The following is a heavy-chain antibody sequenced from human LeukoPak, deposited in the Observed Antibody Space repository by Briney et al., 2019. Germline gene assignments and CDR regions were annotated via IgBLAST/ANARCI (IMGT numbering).Heavy chain of an antibody. CDR3: ARPQGYCSSTSCYHWFDP. D-gene: IGHD2-2*01. CDR1: GGSISSYY. J-gene: IGHJ5*02. CDR2: IYYSGST. Sequence: SGTLSLTCTVSGGSISSYYWSWIRQPPGKGLEWIGDIYYSGSTNYNPSLKSRVTISVDTSKNQFSLKLSSVTAADTAVYYCARPQGYCSSTSCYHWFDPWGQGTLVTVSS. V-gene: IGHV4-59*08.